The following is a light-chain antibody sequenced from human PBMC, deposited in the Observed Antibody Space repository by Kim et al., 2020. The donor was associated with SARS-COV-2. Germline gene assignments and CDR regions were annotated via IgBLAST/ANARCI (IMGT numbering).Light chain of an antibody. J-gene: IGKJ1*01. CDR3: QQSYRSPRT. CDR2: AAS. CDR1: QRISSY. Sequence: DIQMTQSPSSLPASVGDRVTITCRASQRISSYLNWYQQKPGKAPKLLIYAASSLQSGVPSRFSGSASGTDFTLTISSLQPEDFATYYCQQSYRSPRTFGQGTKVDIK. V-gene: IGKV1-39*01.